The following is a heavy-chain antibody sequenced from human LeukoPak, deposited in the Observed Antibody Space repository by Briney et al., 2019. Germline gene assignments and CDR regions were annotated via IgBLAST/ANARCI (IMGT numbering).Heavy chain of an antibody. J-gene: IGHJ6*03. CDR2: IYYSGGT. CDR3: ARRKYYYYMDV. Sequence: SETLSLTCTVSGGSNSSYYWSWLRQPPGKGLEWIGYIYYSGGTNYNPSLKSRVTISVDTSKNQFSLKLSSVTAADTAVYYCARRKYYYYMDVWGKGTTVTVSS. CDR1: GGSNSSYY. V-gene: IGHV4-59*01.